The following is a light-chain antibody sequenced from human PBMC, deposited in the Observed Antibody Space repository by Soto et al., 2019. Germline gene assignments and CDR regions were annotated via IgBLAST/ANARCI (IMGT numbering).Light chain of an antibody. J-gene: IGKJ4*01. CDR2: GAS. Sequence: EIVLTQSPGTLSLSPGERATLSCRASQSVSSSYLAWYQQKPGQAPRLLIYGASSRATGIPDRFSGSGSGRDFPLTISRLEPEDFAVYYCHQYDSSPLTFGGGTKVEIK. CDR3: HQYDSSPLT. V-gene: IGKV3-20*01. CDR1: QSVSSSY.